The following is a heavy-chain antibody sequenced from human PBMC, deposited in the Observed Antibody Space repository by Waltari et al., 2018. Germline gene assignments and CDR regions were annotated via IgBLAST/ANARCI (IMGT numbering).Heavy chain of an antibody. CDR1: GGSISSSSYY. CDR2: IYYSGST. V-gene: IGHV4-39*01. D-gene: IGHD3-3*01. J-gene: IGHJ6*03. Sequence: QLQLQESGPGLVKPSETLSLTCTVSGGSISSSSYYWGWIRQPPGQGLEWIGSIYYSGSTYYNPSLKSRVTISVDTSKNQFSLKLSSVTAADTAVYYCARAGYDFWSGYKYYYYYMDVWGKGTTVTVSS. CDR3: ARAGYDFWSGYKYYYYYMDV.